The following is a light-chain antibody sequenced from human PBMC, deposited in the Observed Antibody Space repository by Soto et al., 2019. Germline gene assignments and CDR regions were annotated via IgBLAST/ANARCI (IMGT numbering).Light chain of an antibody. V-gene: IGKV3-15*01. CDR3: QQYNNWPQT. CDR1: QSVSSN. CDR2: GVS. Sequence: EIVMTQSPATLSVSPGERATLSCRASQSVSSNLAWYQQHPGQAPRLLIYGVSTRATGIPARFSGNGSGSAFTLPISRLQSEDFAVYYCQQYNNWPQTFGQGTKVEIK. J-gene: IGKJ1*01.